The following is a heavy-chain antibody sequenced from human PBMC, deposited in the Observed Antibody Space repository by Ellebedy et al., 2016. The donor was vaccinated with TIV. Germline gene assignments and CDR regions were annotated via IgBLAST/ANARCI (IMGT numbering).Heavy chain of an antibody. CDR2: IYYSGST. Sequence: SETLSLTXTVSGGSISSSSYYWGWIRQPPGKGLEWIGSIYYSGSTYYNPSLKSRVTISVDTSKNQFSLKLSSVTAADTAVYYCARVGTYYYDSSPVWYFDYWGQGTLVTVSS. D-gene: IGHD3-22*01. V-gene: IGHV4-39*07. J-gene: IGHJ4*02. CDR3: ARVGTYYYDSSPVWYFDY. CDR1: GGSISSSSYY.